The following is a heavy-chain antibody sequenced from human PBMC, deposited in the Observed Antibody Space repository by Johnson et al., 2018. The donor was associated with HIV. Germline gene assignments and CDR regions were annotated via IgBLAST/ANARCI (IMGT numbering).Heavy chain of an antibody. J-gene: IGHJ3*01. D-gene: IGHD1-14*01. CDR1: GFTFSNAW. Sequence: VQLVESGGGLVKPGGSLRLSCAASGFTFSNAWMSWVRQAPGKGLEWVGRIKSKTDGGTTDYAAPVKGRFTISRDDSKNTLYLQMNSRRAEDTAVYYCATRDPTYRPGAFDLWGQGTMVTVSS. CDR3: ATRDPTYRPGAFDL. V-gene: IGHV3-15*01. CDR2: IKSKTDGGTT.